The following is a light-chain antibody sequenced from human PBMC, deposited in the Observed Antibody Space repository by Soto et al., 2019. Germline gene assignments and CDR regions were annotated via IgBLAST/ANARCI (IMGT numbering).Light chain of an antibody. CDR2: YDS. V-gene: IGLV3-21*04. Sequence: SYELTQPPSVSVAPGKTARITCGGNNIGSKSVHWYQQKPGQAPVLVIYYDSDRPSGIPERFSGSNSGNTATLTISRVEAGDEVDYYSQVWDSSSDHRGVFGTVTKVTV. CDR1: NIGSKS. CDR3: QVWDSSSDHRGV. J-gene: IGLJ1*01.